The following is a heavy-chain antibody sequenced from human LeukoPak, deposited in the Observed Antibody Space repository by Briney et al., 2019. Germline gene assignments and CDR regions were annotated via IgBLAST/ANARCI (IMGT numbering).Heavy chain of an antibody. V-gene: IGHV4-34*01. Sequence: SETLSLTCAVYGGSFSGYYWSWIRQPPGKGLEWIGEINHSGITNYNPSLKSRVTISVDTSKNQFSLRLRSVTAADTAVYFCAGDIAAVNIPGSRLDPWGQGTLVTVSS. CDR2: INHSGIT. J-gene: IGHJ5*02. CDR1: GGSFSGYY. CDR3: AGDIAAVNIPGSRLDP. D-gene: IGHD6-13*01.